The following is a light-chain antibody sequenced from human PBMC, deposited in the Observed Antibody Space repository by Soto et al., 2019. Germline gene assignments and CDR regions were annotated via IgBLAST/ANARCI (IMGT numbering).Light chain of an antibody. V-gene: IGLV1-44*01. CDR2: NNN. CDR3: AAWDDSLNGVL. Sequence: QSVLTQPPSASGTPGQRVTISCSGGSSNIGSKTVNWYQQLPGTAPKLLIYNNNQRPPGVPARFSGSKSGTSASLAISGLQSEDEADYYCAAWDDSLNGVLFGGGTKVTVL. CDR1: SSNIGSKT. J-gene: IGLJ2*01.